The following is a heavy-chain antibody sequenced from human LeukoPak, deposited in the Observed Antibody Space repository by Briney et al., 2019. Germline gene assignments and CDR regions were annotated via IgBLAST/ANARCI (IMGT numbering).Heavy chain of an antibody. V-gene: IGHV4-59*01. CDR1: GDSISSYY. CDR3: ARVSVVPAAMRGHYCYYGMDV. D-gene: IGHD2-2*01. CDR2: IYYSGST. Sequence: SETLSLTCTVSGDSISSYYWSWIRQPPGKGLEWIGYIYYSGSTNYNPSLKSRVTISVDTSKNQFSLKLSSVTAADTAVYYCARVSVVPAAMRGHYCYYGMDVWGQGTTVTVSS. J-gene: IGHJ6*02.